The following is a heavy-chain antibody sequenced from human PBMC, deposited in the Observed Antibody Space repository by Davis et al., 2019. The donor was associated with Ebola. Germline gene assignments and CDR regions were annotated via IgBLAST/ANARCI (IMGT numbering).Heavy chain of an antibody. J-gene: IGHJ3*02. CDR1: GYIFANYW. CDR3: ARQKLEFLDWLSTKPAGHFDT. V-gene: IGHV5-51*01. Sequence: GESLKISCKGSGYIFANYWIAWVRQMPGKGLEWMGIIYPRDSDTKYNPPFQGQITISVDKSITTAYLQWRSLKASDTAVYYCARQKLEFLDWLSTKPAGHFDTWGQGTKVTVAS. CDR2: IYPRDSDT. D-gene: IGHD3/OR15-3a*01.